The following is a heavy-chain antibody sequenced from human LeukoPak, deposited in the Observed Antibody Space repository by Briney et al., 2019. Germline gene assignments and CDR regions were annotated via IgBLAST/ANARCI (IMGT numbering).Heavy chain of an antibody. CDR3: ARGATHYYDSSGSGYWYFDL. J-gene: IGHJ2*01. V-gene: IGHV1-18*01. CDR1: GYTFTSYG. CDR2: ISAYNGNT. Sequence: ASVKVSCKASGYTFTSYGISWVRQAPGQGLEWMGWISAYNGNTNYAQKLQGRVTMTTDTSTSTAYMELRSLRSDDTAVYYCARGATHYYDSSGSGYWYFDLWGRGTLVTVSS. D-gene: IGHD3-22*01.